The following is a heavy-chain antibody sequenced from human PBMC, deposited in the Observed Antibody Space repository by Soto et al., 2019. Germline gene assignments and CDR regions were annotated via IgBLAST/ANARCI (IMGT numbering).Heavy chain of an antibody. Sequence: ASVKVSCKASGGTFSSYAISWVRQAPGQGLEWMGGIIPIFGTANYAQKFQGRVTITADESTSTAYMELSSLRSEDTAVYYCARGIYDISPMPGEIKGDYYGMDVWGQGTTVTVSS. CDR2: IIPIFGTA. V-gene: IGHV1-69*13. D-gene: IGHD3-9*01. J-gene: IGHJ6*02. CDR3: ARGIYDISPMPGEIKGDYYGMDV. CDR1: GGTFSSYA.